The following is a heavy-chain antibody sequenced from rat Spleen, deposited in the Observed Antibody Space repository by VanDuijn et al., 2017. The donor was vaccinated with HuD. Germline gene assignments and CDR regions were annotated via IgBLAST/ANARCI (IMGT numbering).Heavy chain of an antibody. V-gene: IGHV3-3*01. Sequence: EVQLQESGPGLVKPSQSLSLTCSVTGFSITSSYRWNWIRKFPGNKLEWMGHINSAGTTTHNPSLKSRISITRDTSKNQFFLQVDSVSTEDTATYYCARSRYNNYVMDAWGQGASVTVSA. CDR3: ARSRYNNYVMDA. CDR2: INSAGTT. J-gene: IGHJ4*01. D-gene: IGHD1-10*01. CDR1: GFSITSSYR.